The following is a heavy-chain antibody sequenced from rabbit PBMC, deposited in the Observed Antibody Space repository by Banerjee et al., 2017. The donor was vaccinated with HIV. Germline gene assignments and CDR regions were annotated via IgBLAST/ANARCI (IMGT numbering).Heavy chain of an antibody. D-gene: IGHD2-1*01. V-gene: IGHV1S40*01. CDR1: GFSFSGSYW. CDR2: IYTTSGGT. Sequence: QSLEESGGDLVKPGGSLTLTCTASGFSFSGSYWICWVRQAPVTGLEWIACIYTTSGGTWYASWAKGRFTISKTSSTTVTLQMTSLTAADTATYFCARYDDYGDYTIRGIYFNLWGQGTLVTDS. J-gene: IGHJ4*01. CDR3: ARYDDYGDYTIRGIYFNL.